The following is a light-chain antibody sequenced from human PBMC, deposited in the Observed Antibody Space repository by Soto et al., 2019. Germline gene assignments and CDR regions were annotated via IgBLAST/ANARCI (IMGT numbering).Light chain of an antibody. CDR2: GAT. V-gene: IGKV1-39*01. CDR3: QQSYRIPYT. CDR1: QSINIY. J-gene: IGKJ2*01. Sequence: IQLTQSPSSLSASVGDRVTVTCRASQSINIYLNWYQQKPGKAPTVLIYGATTLESGVPSRFSGGGSRTDFTLTIDSLQIEDFATYYCQQSYRIPYTFGQGTKLEI.